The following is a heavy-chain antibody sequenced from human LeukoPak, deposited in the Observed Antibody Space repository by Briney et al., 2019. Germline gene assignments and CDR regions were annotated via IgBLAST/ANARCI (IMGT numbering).Heavy chain of an antibody. CDR1: GGSISSGDYY. Sequence: PSETLSLTCTVSGGSISSGDYYWSWIRQPPGKGLEWMGYINHSGSTYYNPSLKSRITISVDTSKNQFSLKLSSVTAADTAVCYCARGSRDGYNWYYFDYWGQGTLVTVSS. V-gene: IGHV4-30-4*01. CDR2: INHSGST. D-gene: IGHD5-24*01. CDR3: ARGSRDGYNWYYFDY. J-gene: IGHJ4*02.